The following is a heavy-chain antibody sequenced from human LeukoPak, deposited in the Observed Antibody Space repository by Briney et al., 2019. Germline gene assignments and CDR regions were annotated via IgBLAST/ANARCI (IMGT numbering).Heavy chain of an antibody. D-gene: IGHD2-15*01. V-gene: IGHV1-18*01. J-gene: IGHJ4*02. CDR3: ARNDSSAYDY. CDR1: GYTFTSYG. Sequence: ASVKVSCKASGYTFTSYGISWVRQAPGQGLEWMGWISAYNGYAKYAQSVQGRVTMTTDTSTSTAYMDLRSLRSDDTAVYYCARNDSSAYDYWGQGTLVTVS. CDR2: ISAYNGYA.